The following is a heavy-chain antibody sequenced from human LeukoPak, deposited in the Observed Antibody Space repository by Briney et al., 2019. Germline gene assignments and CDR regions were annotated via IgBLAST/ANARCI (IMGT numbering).Heavy chain of an antibody. CDR2: INPNSGGT. V-gene: IGHV1-2*02. J-gene: IGHJ4*02. CDR1: GYTFTGYY. CDR3: ARGRGLMVLALENY. D-gene: IGHD2-8*01. Sequence: ASVKVSCTASGYTFTGYYMHCVRQAPGQGLEWMGWINPNSGGTNYAQKFQGRVTMTRDTSISTAYMELSRLRSDDTAVYYCARGRGLMVLALENYWGQGTLVTVSS.